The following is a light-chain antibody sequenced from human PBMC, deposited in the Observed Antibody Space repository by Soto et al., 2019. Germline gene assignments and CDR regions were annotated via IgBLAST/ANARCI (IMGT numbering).Light chain of an antibody. V-gene: IGKV3-20*01. J-gene: IGKJ4*01. CDR3: QQFRSYPLT. CDR2: DAS. CDR1: QTVRNNY. Sequence: EFVLTQSPGTLSLSPGERATLSCRASQTVRNNYLAWYQQKPGQAPRLLIYDASSRATGIPDRFSGGGSGTDFTLTISRLEPEDFAGYYCQQFRSYPLTFGGGTKVDIK.